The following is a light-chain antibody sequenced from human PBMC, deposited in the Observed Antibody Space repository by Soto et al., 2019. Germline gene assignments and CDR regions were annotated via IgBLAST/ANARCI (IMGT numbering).Light chain of an antibody. J-gene: IGKJ1*01. CDR1: QSVSSN. CDR3: QQYGSLPRT. V-gene: IGKV3-20*01. CDR2: GAT. Sequence: EIVLTQSPATLSLSPGERATLSCRASQSVSSNLAWYHQKPGQAPRLLIYGATSRATDIPDRFSGSGSGTDFTLTISRLEPEDFAVYYCQQYGSLPRTFGQGTKVDIK.